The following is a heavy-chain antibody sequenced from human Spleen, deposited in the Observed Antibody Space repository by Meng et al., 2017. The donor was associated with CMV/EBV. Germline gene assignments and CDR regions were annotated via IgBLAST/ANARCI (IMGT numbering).Heavy chain of an antibody. CDR2: ISSSSSYI. V-gene: IGHV3-21*01. CDR3: ARYCSSTSCDARSDAFDI. J-gene: IGHJ3*02. Sequence: GGSLRLSCTASGFTLSRNYMNWVRQAPGKGLEWVSSISSSSSYIYYADSVKGRFTISRDNAKNSLYLQMNSLRAEDTAVYYCARYCSSTSCDARSDAFDIWGQGTMVTVSS. D-gene: IGHD2-2*01. CDR1: GFTLSRNY.